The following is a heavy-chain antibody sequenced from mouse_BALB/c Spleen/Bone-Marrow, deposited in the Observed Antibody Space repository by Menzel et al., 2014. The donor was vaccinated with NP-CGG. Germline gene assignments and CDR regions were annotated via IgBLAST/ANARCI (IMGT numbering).Heavy chain of an antibody. V-gene: IGHV14-3*02. CDR2: TDPANGNT. CDR3: ARWDYRYDY. D-gene: IGHD2-14*01. CDR1: GFNIKDTY. Sequence: EVKLVESGAELVKPGASVKLSCTASGFNIKDTYMHWVKQRPEQGLEWIGRTDPANGNTKYDPKFQGKATITADTSSNTAYLQLSSLTSEDTAVYYCARWDYRYDYWGQGTTLTVSS. J-gene: IGHJ2*01.